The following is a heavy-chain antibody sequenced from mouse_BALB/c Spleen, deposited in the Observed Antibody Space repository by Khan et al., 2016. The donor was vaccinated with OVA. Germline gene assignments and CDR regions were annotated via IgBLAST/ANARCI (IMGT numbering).Heavy chain of an antibody. D-gene: IGHD2-14*01. CDR2: IIPSNDYT. CDR3: VRVGAYYRSDGCFAY. Sequence: QVQLQQSGAELARPGASVKMSCKASSYTFTTYTIHWVKQRPGQGLEWIGYIIPSNDYTNYNQKFKDRATLTADKSSSTAYLQLSSLTSEDSAVYYGVRVGAYYRSDGCFAYWGQGTLVTVSA. CDR1: SYTFTTYT. J-gene: IGHJ3*01. V-gene: IGHV1-4*01.